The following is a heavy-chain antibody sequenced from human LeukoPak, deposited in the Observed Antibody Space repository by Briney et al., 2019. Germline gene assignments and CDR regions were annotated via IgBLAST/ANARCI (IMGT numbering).Heavy chain of an antibody. D-gene: IGHD4-23*01. Sequence: PGGSLRLSCAASGFTFSSYAMNWVRQAPGKGLEWVSAITGSGGRTYYADSVKGRFTISRDNSKNTLYLQMNSLRAEDTASYYCARARDYGGFLGYYYMDVWGKGTTVTVSS. CDR3: ARARDYGGFLGYYYMDV. CDR1: GFTFSSYA. V-gene: IGHV3-23*01. CDR2: ITGSGGRT. J-gene: IGHJ6*03.